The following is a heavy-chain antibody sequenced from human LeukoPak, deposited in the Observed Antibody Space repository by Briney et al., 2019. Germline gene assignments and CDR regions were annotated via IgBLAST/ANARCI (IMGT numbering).Heavy chain of an antibody. V-gene: IGHV1-2*02. CDR2: INPNSGDT. Sequence: ASVKVSCKASGYTFTGYYIHWVRQAPGQGLEWMGWINPNSGDTNYAQKFQGRVTMTRDTSISTAYMELCGLRSDDTAVYYCAREGCSGGSCYSYSSGLDYWGQGTLVTVSS. J-gene: IGHJ4*02. CDR3: AREGCSGGSCYSYSSGLDY. D-gene: IGHD2-15*01. CDR1: GYTFTGYY.